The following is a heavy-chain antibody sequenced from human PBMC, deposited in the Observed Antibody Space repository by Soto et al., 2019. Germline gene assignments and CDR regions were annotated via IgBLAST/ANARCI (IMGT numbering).Heavy chain of an antibody. CDR3: VAVDQYDAMGV. V-gene: IGHV3-30-3*01. CDR1: GITISNYF. D-gene: IGHD2-2*01. CDR2: ISYDGSNK. J-gene: IGHJ6*02. Sequence: QVQLVESVGGVVQPGRSLRVSCAASGITISNYFMYWVRQAPGKGLEWVAAISYDGSNKHYSDSVKGRFTISRDNSKNTLYLQMNSLRDEDTAVYYCVAVDQYDAMGVWGQGTTVAVSS.